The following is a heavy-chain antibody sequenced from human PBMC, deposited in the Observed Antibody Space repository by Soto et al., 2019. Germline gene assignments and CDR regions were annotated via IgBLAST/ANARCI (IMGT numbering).Heavy chain of an antibody. Sequence: AGGSLRLSCAGSGFTFSTYGLHWVRQPPGKGLEWVAFVSFDGSEKYYAESVKGRFTISRDNPRNTLFLQLTSLRTEDTAVYFCAKDPIPAVNRGSRFDSWGRGTLVTVS. D-gene: IGHD2-2*01. CDR3: AKDPIPAVNRGSRFDS. V-gene: IGHV3-30*02. CDR1: GFTFSTYG. J-gene: IGHJ5*01. CDR2: VSFDGSEK.